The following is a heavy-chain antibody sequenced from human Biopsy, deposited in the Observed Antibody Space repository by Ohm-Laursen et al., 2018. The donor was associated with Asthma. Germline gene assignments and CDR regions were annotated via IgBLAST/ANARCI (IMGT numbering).Heavy chain of an antibody. CDR1: GFTISTYC. D-gene: IGHD2-21*01. J-gene: IGHJ4*02. CDR2: ISWNSGSI. V-gene: IGHV3-9*01. CDR3: AKATLGDIGKDY. Sequence: SLRLSCSASGFTISTYCMHWVRQAPGKGLEWVSGISWNSGSIGYADSVKGRFTISRDNAKNSLYLQMNSLRVEDTALYYCAKATLGDIGKDYWGQGTLVTVSS.